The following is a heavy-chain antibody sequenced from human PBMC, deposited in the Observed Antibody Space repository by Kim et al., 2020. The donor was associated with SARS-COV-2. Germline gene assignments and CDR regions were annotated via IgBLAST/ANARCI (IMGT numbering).Heavy chain of an antibody. CDR3: ARDPAYDSSVYAADY. V-gene: IGHV1-18*01. CDR1: GYTFTSYG. Sequence: ASVKVSCKASGYTFTSYGISWLRQAPGQGLEWMGWISVYNANTNYAQNLQARLTMTTDTSTSTAYMELSSLTSDDTAVYYCARDPAYDSSVYAADYWGQG. J-gene: IGHJ4*02. CDR2: ISVYNANT. D-gene: IGHD3-22*01.